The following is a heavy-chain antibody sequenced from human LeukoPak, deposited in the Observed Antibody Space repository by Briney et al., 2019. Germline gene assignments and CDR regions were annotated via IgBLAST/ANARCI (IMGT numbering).Heavy chain of an antibody. J-gene: IGHJ4*02. CDR1: GGSISSSSYY. CDR2: IYYSGST. D-gene: IGHD2-2*01. V-gene: IGHV4-39*01. Sequence: SETLSITCTVSGGSISSSSYYWGWIRQPPGKGLEWIGSIYYSGSTYYNPSLKSRVTISVDTSKNQFSLKLSSVTAADTAVYYCARQLGYCSSTSCYADKVDYWGQGTLVTVSS. CDR3: ARQLGYCSSTSCYADKVDY.